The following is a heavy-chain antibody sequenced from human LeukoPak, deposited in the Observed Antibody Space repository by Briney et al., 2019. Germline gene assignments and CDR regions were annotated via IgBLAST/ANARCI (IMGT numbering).Heavy chain of an antibody. D-gene: IGHD6-13*01. CDR2: IYYSGST. Sequence: ASETLSLTCAVYGGSFSGYYWSWIRQPPGKGLEWIGYIYYSGSTNYSPSLKSRVTISVDTSKNQFSLKLSSVTAADTAVYYCARLYIAAAGTGFDPWGQGTLVTVSS. CDR3: ARLYIAAAGTGFDP. J-gene: IGHJ5*02. CDR1: GGSFSGYY. V-gene: IGHV4-59*08.